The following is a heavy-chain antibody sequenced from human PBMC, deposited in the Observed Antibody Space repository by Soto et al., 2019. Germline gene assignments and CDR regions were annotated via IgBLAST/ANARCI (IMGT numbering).Heavy chain of an antibody. CDR2: ISYDGSNK. V-gene: IGHV3-30*18. Sequence: QPGGSLRLSCAASGFTFSSYGMHWVRQAPGKGVEWVAVISYDGSNKYYAASVKGRFTISRDNSKNTLYLQMNSLRAEDTAVYYCAKDPLEYSNTYYFDYWGQGTLVTVSS. CDR1: GFTFSSYG. J-gene: IGHJ4*02. CDR3: AKDPLEYSNTYYFDY. D-gene: IGHD6-6*01.